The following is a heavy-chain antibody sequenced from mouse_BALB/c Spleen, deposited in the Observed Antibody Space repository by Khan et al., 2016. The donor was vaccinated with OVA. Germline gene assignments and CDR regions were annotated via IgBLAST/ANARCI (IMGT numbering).Heavy chain of an antibody. D-gene: IGHD2-10*01. Sequence: QVQLKQSGPELKKPGETVRISCKASGYTFTTAGIQWVQKMPGKGLKWIGWINTHSGVPKYAEDFKGRFAFSLDISVNTAYLQITNLTTEDTATXFGARGGATYYRSDGGAMDYWGEGTSVTVSS. V-gene: IGHV9-4*02. CDR2: INTHSGVP. CDR3: ARGGATYYRSDGGAMDY. CDR1: GYTFTTAG. J-gene: IGHJ4*01.